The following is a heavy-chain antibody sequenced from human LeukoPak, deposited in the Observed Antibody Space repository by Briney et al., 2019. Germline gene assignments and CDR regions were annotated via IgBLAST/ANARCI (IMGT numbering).Heavy chain of an antibody. Sequence: SETLSLTCTVSGGSISSYYWSWIRQPPGKGLEWIGYIYYSGSTNYNPSPKSRVTISVDTSKNQFSLKLSSVTAADTAFYYCARGRSIVDYWGQGTLVTVSS. D-gene: IGHD6-6*01. V-gene: IGHV4-59*01. CDR1: GGSISSYY. CDR2: IYYSGST. CDR3: ARGRSIVDY. J-gene: IGHJ4*02.